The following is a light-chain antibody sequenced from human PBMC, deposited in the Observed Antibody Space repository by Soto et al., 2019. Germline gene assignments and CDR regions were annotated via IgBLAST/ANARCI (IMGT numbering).Light chain of an antibody. V-gene: IGLV2-14*01. CDR3: SPYTSINTLV. CDR2: DVT. CDR1: SSDVGGYNY. Sequence: QSALTQPASVSGSPGQSITISCTGTSSDVGGYNYVSWYQQHPGKAPKLMIYDVTVRPSGVSNRFSGSKSGNTASLTISGLQAEDEADYYCSPYTSINTLVFGTGTKLTVL. J-gene: IGLJ1*01.